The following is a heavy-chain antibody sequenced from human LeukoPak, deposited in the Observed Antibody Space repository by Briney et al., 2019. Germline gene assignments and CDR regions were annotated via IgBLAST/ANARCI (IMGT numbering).Heavy chain of an antibody. Sequence: GGSLRLSCAASGFTFTSYAMSWVRQAPGKGLEWVSAIYGRDGSTYYADSVKGRFTIPSDNSKSTLYLQMNSLRAEDTAFYYCAKVAGDVVVVAARYFDYWGQGTLFTVSS. CDR2: IYGRDGST. CDR3: AKVAGDVVVVAARYFDY. D-gene: IGHD2-15*01. V-gene: IGHV3-23*01. J-gene: IGHJ4*02. CDR1: GFTFTSYA.